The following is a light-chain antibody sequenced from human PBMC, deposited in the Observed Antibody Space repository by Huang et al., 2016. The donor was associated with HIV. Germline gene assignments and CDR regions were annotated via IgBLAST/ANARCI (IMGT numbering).Light chain of an antibody. CDR1: ESITNW. CDR3: QQYFRGYT. Sequence: DIQMTQSPPTLSASVGDRVTITCRASESITNWLAWYQQRPGKAPQLLIYKTSSLERGVPSRFSGSGSGTEFILTISGLQPDDLATYYCQQYFRGYTFGQGTKVEIK. J-gene: IGKJ2*01. CDR2: KTS. V-gene: IGKV1-5*03.